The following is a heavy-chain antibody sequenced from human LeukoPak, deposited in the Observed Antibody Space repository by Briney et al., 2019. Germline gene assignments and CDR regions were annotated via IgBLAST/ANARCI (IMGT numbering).Heavy chain of an antibody. CDR3: ARDGRIAATFLSDAENWFDP. V-gene: IGHV1-2*02. J-gene: IGHJ5*02. Sequence: ASVKVSCKASGYTFTGYYMHWVRQAPGQGPEWMGWINPNSGGTNYAQKFQGRVTMTRDMSTSTVYMELSSLRSEDTAVYYCARDGRIAATFLSDAENWFDPWGQGTLVTVSS. D-gene: IGHD2-15*01. CDR1: GYTFTGYY. CDR2: INPNSGGT.